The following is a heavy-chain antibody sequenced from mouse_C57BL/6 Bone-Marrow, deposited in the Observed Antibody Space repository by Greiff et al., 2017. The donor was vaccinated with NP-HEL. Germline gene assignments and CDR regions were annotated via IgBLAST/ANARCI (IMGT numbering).Heavy chain of an antibody. J-gene: IGHJ4*01. V-gene: IGHV5-17*01. D-gene: IGHD1-1*01. Sequence: VQLKESGGGLVKPGGSLKLSCAASGFTFSDYGMHWVRQAPEKGLEWVAYISSGSSTIYYADTVKGRFTISRDNAKNTLFLQMTSLRSEDTAMYYCATFTTVVATDAMDYWGQGTSVTVSS. CDR3: ATFTTVVATDAMDY. CDR1: GFTFSDYG. CDR2: ISSGSSTI.